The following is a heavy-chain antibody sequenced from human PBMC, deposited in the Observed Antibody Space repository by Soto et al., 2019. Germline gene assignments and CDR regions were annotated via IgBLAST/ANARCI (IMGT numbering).Heavy chain of an antibody. V-gene: IGHV3-23*01. D-gene: IGHD2-15*01. CDR3: ARRIEARAFDY. CDR1: GFTYSNFV. J-gene: IGHJ4*02. Sequence: EVQLLQSGGGLLQPGGSLRLSCAASGFTYSNFVMSWVRQAPGKGLECVSSITGSSEATYYADSVEGRFTISRDNSKSTLWLQMNSLRAEDPAVDFCARRIEARAFDYWGQGALVAVS. CDR2: ITGSSEAT.